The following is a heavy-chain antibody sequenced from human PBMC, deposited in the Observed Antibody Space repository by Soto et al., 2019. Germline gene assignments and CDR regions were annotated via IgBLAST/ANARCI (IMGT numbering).Heavy chain of an antibody. CDR1: GYTFTSYG. Sequence: SVKVSCKASGYTFTSYGISWVRPAPGQGLEWMGWLSAYNGNTNYAQKLQGRVTMTTDTSKSTAYMELRSLRSDDTAVYYCARDQGNYVDYWRQGTLVTVSS. V-gene: IGHV1-18*04. D-gene: IGHD3-10*01. J-gene: IGHJ4*02. CDR3: ARDQGNYVDY. CDR2: LSAYNGNT.